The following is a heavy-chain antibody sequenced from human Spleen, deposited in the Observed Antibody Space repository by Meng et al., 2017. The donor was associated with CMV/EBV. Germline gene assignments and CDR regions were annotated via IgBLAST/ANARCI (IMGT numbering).Heavy chain of an antibody. D-gene: IGHD3-3*01. CDR1: GDTFTNSL. CDR2: INPRYGDT. J-gene: IGHJ4*02. V-gene: IGHV1-2*02. Sequence: ASGDTFTNSLIHWVRQAPGHGLEWVGWINPRYGDTKYAQNFRGRVTMTGDTSINTVYMGLSGLRSDDTGVYYCARDFCSGFECFFDFWGQGSLVTVSS. CDR3: ARDFCSGFECFFDF.